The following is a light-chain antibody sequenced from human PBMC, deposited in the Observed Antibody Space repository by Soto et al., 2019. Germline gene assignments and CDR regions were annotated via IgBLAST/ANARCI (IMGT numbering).Light chain of an antibody. CDR2: DAY. J-gene: IGKJ1*01. CDR1: QSIRRW. CDR3: QQLNSYTRT. Sequence: IQMTQSPSTLSSSVGDGVTITCRASQSIRRWLAWYQQKQGKAPKLLIYDAYSLESGVPSRFSGKRSGTEGTITIAGLKPEDGATYYGQQLNSYTRTFGQGTKVDNK. V-gene: IGKV1-5*01.